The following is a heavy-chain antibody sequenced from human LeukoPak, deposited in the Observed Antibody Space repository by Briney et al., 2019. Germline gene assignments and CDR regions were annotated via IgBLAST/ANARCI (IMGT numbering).Heavy chain of an antibody. CDR3: ARDQHDHVWGSYRSYFDY. J-gene: IGHJ4*02. D-gene: IGHD3-16*02. Sequence: ASVTVSCKASGYTFTSYGISWVRQAPGQGLEWMGSINTYNGNTKYVQNLQGRVTMTTDTSTNTAYMGLRSLRSDDTAVYYCARDQHDHVWGSYRSYFDYWGQGTLVTVSS. V-gene: IGHV1-18*01. CDR2: INTYNGNT. CDR1: GYTFTSYG.